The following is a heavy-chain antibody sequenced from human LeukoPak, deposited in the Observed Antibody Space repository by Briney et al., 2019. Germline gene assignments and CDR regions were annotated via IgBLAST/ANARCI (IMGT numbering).Heavy chain of an antibody. CDR1: GGSITSYY. CDR3: ASSFAVAGYYHSMDV. J-gene: IGHJ6*02. Sequence: SETLSLTCTVSGGSITSYYWSWIRQPAGKGLEWIGRIHTGGSTNYNPSLKSRVTMSVDTSKNQFSLKLTSVTATDTAMYYCASSFAVAGYYHSMDVWGQGTTVTVSS. D-gene: IGHD3-3*01. CDR2: IHTGGST. V-gene: IGHV4-4*07.